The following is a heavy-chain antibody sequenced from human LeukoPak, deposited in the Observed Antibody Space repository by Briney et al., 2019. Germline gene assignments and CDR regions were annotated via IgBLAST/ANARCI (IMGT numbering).Heavy chain of an antibody. CDR3: ASGLYCSSTSCSSDFDY. CDR1: GGTFSSYA. Sequence: GASVKVSCKASGGTFSSYAISWVRQAPGQGLEWMGGIIPIFGTANYAQKFQGRVTITTDESTSTAYMELSSLRSEDTAVYYCASGLYCSSTSCSSDFDYWGQGTLVTVSS. J-gene: IGHJ4*02. V-gene: IGHV1-69*05. CDR2: IIPIFGTA. D-gene: IGHD2-2*01.